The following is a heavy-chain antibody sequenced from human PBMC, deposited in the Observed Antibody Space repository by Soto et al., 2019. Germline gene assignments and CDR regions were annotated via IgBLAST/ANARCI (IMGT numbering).Heavy chain of an antibody. D-gene: IGHD2-8*01. CDR2: VYYSGST. V-gene: IGHV4-30-4*08. CDR1: VFSLTTRGMT. Sequence: LVNPTQTLTLACTVSVFSLTTRGMTLGWIRQPPGKGLEWIGYVYYSGSTYYNPSLKSRVTISVDTSKNQFSLKLSSVTAADTAVYYCAKYRGYCTNGVCCYYFDYWGQGTLVTVS. CDR3: AKYRGYCTNGVCCYYFDY. J-gene: IGHJ4*02.